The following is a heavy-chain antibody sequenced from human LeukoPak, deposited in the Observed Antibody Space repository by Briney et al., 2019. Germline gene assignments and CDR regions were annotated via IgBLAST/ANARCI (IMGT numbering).Heavy chain of an antibody. J-gene: IGHJ4*02. D-gene: IGHD6-19*01. Sequence: GGSLRLSCAASGFTFSSYGMHWVRQAPGKGLEWVAVISYDGSNKYYADSVKGRFTISRDNSKNTLYLQMNSLRAEDTAVYYCATFYSSGWPRFDYWGQGTLVTVSS. CDR1: GFTFSSYG. CDR3: ATFYSSGWPRFDY. CDR2: ISYDGSNK. V-gene: IGHV3-30*03.